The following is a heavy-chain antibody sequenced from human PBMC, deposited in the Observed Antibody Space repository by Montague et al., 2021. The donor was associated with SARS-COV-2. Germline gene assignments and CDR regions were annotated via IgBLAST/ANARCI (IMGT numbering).Heavy chain of an antibody. CDR1: GVSVNSGSHY. J-gene: IGHJ4*02. D-gene: IGHD4-17*01. CDR3: ARENTVTTFGGPYYIDS. Sequence: SETLSLTCSVSGVSVNSGSHYWSWIRQPPGKGLEWIGYIYDSGSTNYNPSLKSRVTISVDTSKNQFSLKLSSVTAADTAVYYCARENTVTTFGGPYYIDSWGQGTLVTVSA. CDR2: IYDSGST. V-gene: IGHV4-61*01.